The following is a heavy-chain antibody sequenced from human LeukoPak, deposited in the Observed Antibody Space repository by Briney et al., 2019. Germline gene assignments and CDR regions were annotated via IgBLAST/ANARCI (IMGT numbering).Heavy chain of an antibody. D-gene: IGHD2-15*01. Sequence: GGSLRLSCAASGFTFSNYWMTWVRQAPGKGMEWVANIKQDGSEKYYVDSMKGRFTISRDNAKNSLYLQMNNLRADYTYVSYCASSIYCRGGSCYSDYWGQGTLVTVSS. CDR1: GFTFSNYW. J-gene: IGHJ4*02. V-gene: IGHV3-7*02. CDR3: ASSIYCRGGSCYSDY. CDR2: IKQDGSEK.